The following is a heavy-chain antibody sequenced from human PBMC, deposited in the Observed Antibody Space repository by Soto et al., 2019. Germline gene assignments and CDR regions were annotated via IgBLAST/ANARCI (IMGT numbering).Heavy chain of an antibody. CDR1: GGSISSGGYY. CDR3: ARVKTMVRVLYGMDV. D-gene: IGHD3-10*01. CDR2: IYYSGST. J-gene: IGHJ6*02. Sequence: QVQLQESGPGLVKPSQTLSLTCTVSGGSISSGGYYWSWIRQHPGKGLEWIGYIYYSGSTYYNPSLNSRVTISVDKYKNQFSLNLSSVTAADTAVYYCARVKTMVRVLYGMDVWGQGTTVTVSS. V-gene: IGHV4-31*03.